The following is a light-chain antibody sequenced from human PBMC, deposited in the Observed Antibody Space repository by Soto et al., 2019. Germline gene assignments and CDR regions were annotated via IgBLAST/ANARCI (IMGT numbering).Light chain of an antibody. Sequence: QSALTQPDSVSGSPGQSITISCTGISSDVGDYPYVSWYQHHPGKAPKLMIFDVSSRPSGVSNRFSGSKSGNTASLTISGLQAEDEADYYCASKRTSTSWVFGGGTKVTVL. CDR1: SSDVGDYPY. CDR3: ASKRTSTSWV. J-gene: IGLJ2*01. V-gene: IGLV2-14*03. CDR2: DVS.